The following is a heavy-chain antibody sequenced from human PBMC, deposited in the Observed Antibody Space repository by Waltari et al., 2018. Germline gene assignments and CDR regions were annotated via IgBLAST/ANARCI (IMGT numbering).Heavy chain of an antibody. Sequence: EVQLVESGGGLVQPGGSLRLSCAASGFTFSNSWRDWVRQAPGKGMELVASIKHDASGSHYVDSVKGRFTISRDNAQNLLYLQMDSLRAGDTAVYYCSVSLNYWGQGTLVTVSS. V-gene: IGHV3-7*01. CDR3: SVSLNY. CDR1: GFTFSNSW. CDR2: IKHDASGS. J-gene: IGHJ4*02.